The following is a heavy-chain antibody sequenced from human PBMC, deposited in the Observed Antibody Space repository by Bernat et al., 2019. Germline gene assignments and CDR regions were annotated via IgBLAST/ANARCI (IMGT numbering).Heavy chain of an antibody. CDR1: GDSIKSYY. CDR2: MYYSGTT. J-gene: IGHJ5*02. CDR3: ARVTHTTFGVQNWFDP. Sequence: QVQLQESGPGLVKPSETLSLTCTVSGDSIKSYYWSWIRQPPGKGVEWIAYMYYSGTTNYNPFLKSRVTIAVDTSKNQFSLKLSSVTAADTAVYYCARVTHTTFGVQNWFDPWGQGTLVTVSS. V-gene: IGHV4-59*01. D-gene: IGHD3-3*01.